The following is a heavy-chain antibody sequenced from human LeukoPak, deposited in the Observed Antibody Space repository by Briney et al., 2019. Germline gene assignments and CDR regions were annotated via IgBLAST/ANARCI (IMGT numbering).Heavy chain of an antibody. CDR2: ISWNSGSI. J-gene: IGHJ4*02. V-gene: IGHV3-9*01. CDR1: GFTFDDYA. Sequence: PGGSLRLSCAASGFTFDDYAMHWVRQAPGKGLEWVSGISWNSGSIGYADSVEGRFTISRDNAKNSLYLQMNSLRAEDTALYYCAKGLGATIFYFDYWGQGTLVTVSS. CDR3: AKGLGATIFYFDY. D-gene: IGHD1-26*01.